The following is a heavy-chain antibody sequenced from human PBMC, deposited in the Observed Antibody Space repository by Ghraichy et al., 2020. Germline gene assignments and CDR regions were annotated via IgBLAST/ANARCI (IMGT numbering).Heavy chain of an antibody. CDR1: GFTFSSYA. CDR3: ARRAAAGANYYYGMDV. CDR2: ISYDGSNK. J-gene: IGHJ6*02. V-gene: IGHV3-30-3*01. D-gene: IGHD6-13*01. Sequence: GGSLRLSCAASGFTFSSYAMHWVRQAPGKGLEWVAVISYDGSNKYYADSVKGRFTISRDNSKNTLYLQMNSLRAEDTAVYYCARRAAAGANYYYGMDVWGQGTTVTVSS.